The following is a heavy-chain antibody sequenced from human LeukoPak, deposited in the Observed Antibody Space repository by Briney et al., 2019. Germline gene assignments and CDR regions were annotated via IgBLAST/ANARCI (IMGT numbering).Heavy chain of an antibody. V-gene: IGHV3-30-3*01. CDR2: ISYDGSNK. Sequence: GGSLRLSCAASGFTFSSYAMHWVRQAPGKGLEWVAVISYDGSNKYYADSVKGRFTISRDNSKNTLYLQMNSLRAEDTAVYYCAREIYGDYDYRGQGTLVTVSS. CDR3: AREIYGDYDY. D-gene: IGHD4-17*01. J-gene: IGHJ4*02. CDR1: GFTFSSYA.